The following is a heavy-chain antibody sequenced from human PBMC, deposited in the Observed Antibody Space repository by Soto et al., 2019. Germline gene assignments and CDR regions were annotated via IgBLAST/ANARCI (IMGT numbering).Heavy chain of an antibody. CDR2: ITTYNGDT. J-gene: IGHJ4*02. D-gene: IGHD4-17*01. CDR3: ARDPDYGDYVVYFDY. CDR1: GHSFTTYG. V-gene: IGHV1-18*01. Sequence: ASVKVSCKASGHSFTTYGVSWVRQAPGQGLEWMGWITTYNGDTSYPQKFQGRVTLTTDTSSNTAYMELSSLRSEDTAVYYCARDPDYGDYVVYFDYWGPGTLVTVSS.